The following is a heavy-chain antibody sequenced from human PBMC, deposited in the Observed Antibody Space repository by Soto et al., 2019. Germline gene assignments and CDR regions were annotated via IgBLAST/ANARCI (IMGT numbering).Heavy chain of an antibody. Sequence: LRLSCEASGFTFNTYSMHWVRQPPGKGLEWLAAIWYDGTQKYYADSVKGRFIISRDNPKKTLYLEMNSLRAEDTAVYYCARAGGTTVTGLWHFDSWGQGTLVTVSS. V-gene: IGHV3-33*01. J-gene: IGHJ4*02. CDR2: IWYDGTQK. CDR1: GFTFNTYS. D-gene: IGHD4-17*01. CDR3: ARAGGTTVTGLWHFDS.